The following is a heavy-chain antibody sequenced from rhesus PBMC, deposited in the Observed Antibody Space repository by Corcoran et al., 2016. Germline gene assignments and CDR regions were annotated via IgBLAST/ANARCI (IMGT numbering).Heavy chain of an antibody. CDR2: IYGSSGST. CDR3: AREGFSGYSYAFDF. D-gene: IGHD5-24*01. J-gene: IGHJ3*01. CDR1: GYSISSNY. Sequence: QVQLQESGPGLVKPSETLSLTCAGSGYSISSNYWSWIRQPPGKGLEWIGYIYGSSGSTYYNPSLKVRVTISTGTSKNHFSLKLSSVTAADTAVYYCAREGFSGYSYAFDFCGQGLRVTVSS. V-gene: IGHV4-147*01.